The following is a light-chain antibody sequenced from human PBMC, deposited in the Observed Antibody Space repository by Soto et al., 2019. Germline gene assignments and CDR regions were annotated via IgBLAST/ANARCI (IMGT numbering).Light chain of an antibody. Sequence: VGGRGILNNRASQSISSWLAWYQQKPGKAPQLLLYKASSLESGVPSRLSGSGSGTEFTLTYGSVQPYHFASYSCLQYDTDRSLGQGTQVEIK. J-gene: IGKJ1*01. CDR2: KAS. CDR1: QSISSW. V-gene: IGKV1-5*03. CDR3: LQYDTDRS.